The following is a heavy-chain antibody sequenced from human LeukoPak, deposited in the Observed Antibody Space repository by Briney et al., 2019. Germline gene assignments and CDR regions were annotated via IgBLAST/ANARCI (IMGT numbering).Heavy chain of an antibody. CDR3: ARHRQLVHFDY. J-gene: IGHJ4*02. Sequence: GGSLRLSCAASGFTFSSYAMHWVRQAPGKGLEWVAVISYDGSNKYYADSVKGRFTISRDNPKHTLYLQKNSLRAEDTAVYYCARHRQLVHFDYWGQGTLVTASS. CDR2: ISYDGSNK. V-gene: IGHV3-30-3*01. D-gene: IGHD6-13*01. CDR1: GFTFSSYA.